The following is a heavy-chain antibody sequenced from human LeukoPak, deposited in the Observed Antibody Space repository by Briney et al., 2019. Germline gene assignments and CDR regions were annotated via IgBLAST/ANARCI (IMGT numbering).Heavy chain of an antibody. V-gene: IGHV3-21*01. CDR2: ISSSSSYI. Sequence: GGSLRLSCAASGFTFSSYGMNWVRQAPGKGLEWVSSISSSSSYIYYADSVKGRFTISRDNAKNSLYLQMNSLRAEDTAVYYCARGDDYGGNMGDYWGQGTLVTVSS. CDR3: ARGDDYGGNMGDY. J-gene: IGHJ4*02. D-gene: IGHD4-23*01. CDR1: GFTFSSYG.